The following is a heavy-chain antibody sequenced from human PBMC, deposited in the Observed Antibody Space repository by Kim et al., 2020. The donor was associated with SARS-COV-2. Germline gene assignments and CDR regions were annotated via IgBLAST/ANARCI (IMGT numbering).Heavy chain of an antibody. V-gene: IGHV4-39*01. Sequence: TDYTPSRQGLVTISGDTSKKPFSLRLSSVTAADAAVYYCARHLRNWYFDLWGRGTLVTVSS. J-gene: IGHJ2*01. CDR2: T. CDR3: ARHLRNWYFDL.